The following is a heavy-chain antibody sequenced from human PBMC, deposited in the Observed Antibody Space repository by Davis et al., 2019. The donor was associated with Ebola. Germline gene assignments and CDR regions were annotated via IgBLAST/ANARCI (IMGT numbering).Heavy chain of an antibody. D-gene: IGHD2-15*01. CDR1: GFTVSSNY. J-gene: IGHJ4*02. CDR3: ARIDSGGSPDY. Sequence: GESLKISCAASGFTVSSNYMSWVRQAPGKGLEWVAVIWYDGSNKYYADSVKGRFTISRDNSKNTLYLQMNSLRAEDTAVYYCARIDSGGSPDYWGQGTLVTVSS. V-gene: IGHV3-33*08. CDR2: IWYDGSNK.